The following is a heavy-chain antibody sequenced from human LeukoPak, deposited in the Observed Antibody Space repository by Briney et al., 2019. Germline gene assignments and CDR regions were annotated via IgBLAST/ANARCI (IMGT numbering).Heavy chain of an antibody. J-gene: IGHJ4*02. Sequence: GKSLRPSCAASGFTFTTYWISWVRQAPGKGLEWVANIKQDGNEKYYVDSVKGRFTISRDNAKNSLYLQMNSLRAEDTAVYYCAISGIAAAGTLDYWGQARQVTVSS. V-gene: IGHV3-7*02. CDR1: GFTFTTYW. D-gene: IGHD6-13*01. CDR3: AISGIAAAGTLDY. CDR2: IKQDGNEK.